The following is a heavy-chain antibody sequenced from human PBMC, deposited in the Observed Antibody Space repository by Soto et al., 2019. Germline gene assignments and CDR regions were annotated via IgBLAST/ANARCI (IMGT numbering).Heavy chain of an antibody. V-gene: IGHV3-21*01. CDR1: GFTFSSYS. CDR2: ISSSSSYI. D-gene: IGHD5-12*01. CDR3: ARRKDGYDDY. Sequence: EVQLVESGGGLVKPGGSLRLSCAASGFTFSSYSMNWVRQAPGKGLEWVSSISSSSSYIYYVDSVKGRFTISRDNAKNSLYLQMNSLRAEDTAVYYCARRKDGYDDYWGQGNLVTVSS. J-gene: IGHJ4*02.